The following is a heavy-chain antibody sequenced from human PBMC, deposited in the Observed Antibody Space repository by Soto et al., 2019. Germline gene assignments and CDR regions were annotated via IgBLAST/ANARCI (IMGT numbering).Heavy chain of an antibody. J-gene: IGHJ6*03. CDR3: ARGHQYVNLIMAYYYYYYMDV. Sequence: QVQLVQSGAEVKKPGASVKVSCKASGYTFTSYDINWVRQATGQGLEWMGWMNPNSGNTGYAQKFQGRVTMTRNTSISTAYMELSSLRSEDTAVYYCARGHQYVNLIMAYYYYYYMDVWGKGTTVTVSS. CDR1: GYTFTSYD. CDR2: MNPNSGNT. D-gene: IGHD3-10*01. V-gene: IGHV1-8*01.